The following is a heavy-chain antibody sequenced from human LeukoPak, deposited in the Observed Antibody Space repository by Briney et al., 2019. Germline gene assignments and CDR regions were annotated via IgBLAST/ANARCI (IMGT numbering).Heavy chain of an antibody. Sequence: SETLSLTCTVSGGSISSSSYYWGWIRRPPGKGLEWIGSIYYSGSTYYNPSLKSRVTISVDTSKNQFSLKLSSVTAADTAVYYCARALIAAAVPCFEYWGQGTLVTVSS. CDR1: GGSISSSSYY. CDR3: ARALIAAAVPCFEY. V-gene: IGHV4-39*07. CDR2: IYYSGST. J-gene: IGHJ4*02. D-gene: IGHD6-13*01.